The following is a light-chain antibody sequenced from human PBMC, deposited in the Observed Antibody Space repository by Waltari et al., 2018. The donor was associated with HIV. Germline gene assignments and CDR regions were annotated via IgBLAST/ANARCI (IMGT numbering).Light chain of an antibody. J-gene: IGLJ1*01. CDR3: ESADSTGSYYL. CDR1: ALAKQH. V-gene: IGLV3-25*03. CDR2: AGT. Sequence: SYELTQPPSVSVSPDQPATITCSGAALAKQHSYWYQQKAGQAPVLVIFAGTERPSGIPERFSGTRSETTVTLTITGVQAEDEADYYCESADSTGSYYLFGRGTRLTVL.